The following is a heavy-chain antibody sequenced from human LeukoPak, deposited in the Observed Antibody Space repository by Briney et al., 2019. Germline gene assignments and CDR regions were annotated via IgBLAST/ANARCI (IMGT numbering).Heavy chain of an antibody. V-gene: IGHV3-74*01. D-gene: IGHD3-9*01. CDR2: IKGDGSHT. J-gene: IGHJ5*01. Sequence: GGSRRLSCAASGFTFSNYWMHWVRQAPGKGLVWVSRIKGDGSHTIYADSVKGRFTISRDNAKNTLYLQMKSLRAEDTAVYYCVRDWDHFDFDSWGLGTLVTVSS. CDR1: GFTFSNYW. CDR3: VRDWDHFDFDS.